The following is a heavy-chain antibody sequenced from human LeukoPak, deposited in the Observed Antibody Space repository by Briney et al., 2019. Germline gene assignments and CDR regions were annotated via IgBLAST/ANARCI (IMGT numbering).Heavy chain of an antibody. J-gene: IGHJ3*02. D-gene: IGHD2-15*01. CDR3: AKGRCCSGAGCSDAFDM. V-gene: IGHV3-23*01. CDR1: EFTFSSYA. Sequence: GGSLRLSCASSEFTFSSYAMSWVRQAPGKGLEWVSGLSGSGSNTYYADSVKGRFTISRDNYKNTLYLQMNSLRAEGTGVGFCAKGRCCSGAGCSDAFDMWGQGTMVTVSS. CDR2: LSGSGSNT.